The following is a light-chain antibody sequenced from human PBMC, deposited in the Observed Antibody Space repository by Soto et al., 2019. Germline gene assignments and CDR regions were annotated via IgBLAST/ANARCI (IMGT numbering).Light chain of an antibody. J-gene: IGKJ2*01. V-gene: IGKV1-39*01. CDR2: TAP. CDR3: QQSYSYPHS. CDR1: QNINIY. Sequence: DIQITQSPSSLSAYLGYRVTISCRASQNINIYLNWYQQRPGKAPKLLVTTAPTFQSGVPSRFSGSGSGADFTLTISGLQPEDSATYYCQQSYSYPHSFGQGTKVDIK.